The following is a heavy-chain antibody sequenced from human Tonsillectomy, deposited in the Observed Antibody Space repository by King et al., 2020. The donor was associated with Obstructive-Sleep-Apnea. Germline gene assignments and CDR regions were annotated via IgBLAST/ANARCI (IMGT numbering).Heavy chain of an antibody. CDR1: GGSISCYY. CDR3: ARTPFDSSVDYFDY. Sequence: PLQESGPGLVKPSENLSLTCTVSGGSISCYYWSWIRQPPGKGLEWIGYIYYSGSTNYNPSLKSRVTISVDTSKNQFSLRLSSVTAADTAVYYCARTPFDSSVDYFDYWGQGTLVTVSS. D-gene: IGHD3-22*01. J-gene: IGHJ4*02. CDR2: IYYSGST. V-gene: IGHV4-59*08.